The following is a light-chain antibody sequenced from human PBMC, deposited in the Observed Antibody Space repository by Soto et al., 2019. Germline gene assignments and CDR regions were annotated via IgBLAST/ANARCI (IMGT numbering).Light chain of an antibody. CDR3: SSYTSSSRL. Sequence: QSALTQPASVSGSPGQSITISCTGTSSDVGGYNYVSWYQQHPGKAPKLMIYDVSNRPSGVSNRFSGSKSGNTASLTISWLQAEDEADYYCSSYTSSSRLFGGGTKLTVL. CDR1: SSDVGGYNY. J-gene: IGLJ2*01. V-gene: IGLV2-14*01. CDR2: DVS.